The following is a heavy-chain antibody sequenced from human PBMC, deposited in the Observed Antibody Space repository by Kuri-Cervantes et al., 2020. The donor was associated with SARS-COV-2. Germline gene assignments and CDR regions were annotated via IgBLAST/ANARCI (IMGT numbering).Heavy chain of an antibody. D-gene: IGHD1-1*01. V-gene: IGHV3-74*01. CDR1: GFTFSTYG. CDR2: INPDGSYT. CDR3: VRDGDHWNFDY. J-gene: IGHJ4*02. Sequence: GGSLRLSCAASGFTFSTYGVNWVRQAPGKGLVWVSRINPDGSYTNNADSVKGRFTLSRDNAKNMLFLQMNSLRAEDTAVYYCVRDGDHWNFDYWGQGTLVTVSS.